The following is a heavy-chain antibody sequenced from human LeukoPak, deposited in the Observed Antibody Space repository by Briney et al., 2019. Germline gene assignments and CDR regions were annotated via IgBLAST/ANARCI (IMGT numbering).Heavy chain of an antibody. CDR1: RFTFSNYW. CDR2: LNQGGSEK. CDR3: AREDDDWGPNTLDV. V-gene: IGHV3-7*01. D-gene: IGHD7-27*01. Sequence: GGSLRLSCAASRFTFSNYWMSWVPQPAGKGLEWVANLNQGGSEKYYLNSVKGRFTISRDNAKNSLYLQMDSLRDEDTAVYYCAREDDDWGPNTLDVWGQGTVVTVSS. J-gene: IGHJ3*01.